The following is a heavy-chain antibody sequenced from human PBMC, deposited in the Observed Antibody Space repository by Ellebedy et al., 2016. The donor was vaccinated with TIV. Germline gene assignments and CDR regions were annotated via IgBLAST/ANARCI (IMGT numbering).Heavy chain of an antibody. V-gene: IGHV3-48*04. CDR2: TPPNGRTT. Sequence: GESLKISCAASGFTVSTSYMGWVRQAPGKGLEWVSVTPPNGRTTYYLDSVKGRFTISRDNAKNSLYLQMNSLRAEDTAVYYCARGDDSSGADYWGQGTLVTVSS. D-gene: IGHD3-22*01. J-gene: IGHJ4*02. CDR3: ARGDDSSGADY. CDR1: GFTVSTSY.